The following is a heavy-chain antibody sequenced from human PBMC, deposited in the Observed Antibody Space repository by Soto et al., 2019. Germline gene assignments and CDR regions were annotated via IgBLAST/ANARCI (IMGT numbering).Heavy chain of an antibody. V-gene: IGHV3-30*04. CDR1: GFTFSRHT. CDR3: ARDRLRLGELSLLGYFDY. Sequence: QVQLEESGGGVVQPGRSLRLSCAASGFTFSRHTMHWVRQAPGKRLEWVASISYDGSNKYYADSVKGRFTISRDNSKNTLSVQMDSLRAEDTAVYYCARDRLRLGELSLLGYFDYWGQGTLVTVSS. CDR2: ISYDGSNK. D-gene: IGHD3-16*02. J-gene: IGHJ4*02.